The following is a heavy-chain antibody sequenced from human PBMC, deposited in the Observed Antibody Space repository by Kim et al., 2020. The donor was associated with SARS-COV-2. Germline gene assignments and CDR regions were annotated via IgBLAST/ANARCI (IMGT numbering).Heavy chain of an antibody. D-gene: IGHD6-19*01. CDR2: ISYDGSNK. CDR1: GFTFSSYA. J-gene: IGHJ4*01. Sequence: GGSLRLSCAASGFTFSSYAMHWVRQAPGKGLEWVAVISYDGSNKYYVDSMKGRFTISRDNSKNTVYLQMNSLRAEDTAVYYCAKDLAAVPNFQGAHYWG. CDR3: AKDLAAVPNFQGAHY. V-gene: IGHV3-30*18.